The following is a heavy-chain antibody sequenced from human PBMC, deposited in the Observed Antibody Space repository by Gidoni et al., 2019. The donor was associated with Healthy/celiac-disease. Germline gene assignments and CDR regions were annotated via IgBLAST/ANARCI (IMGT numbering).Heavy chain of an antibody. V-gene: IGHV3-73*02. D-gene: IGHD3-22*01. J-gene: IGHJ4*02. CDR2: IRSKANSYAT. Sequence: EVQLVESGGGLVQPGGSLNLSCAASGFTFSGSAMHWVRQASGKGLEWVGRIRSKANSYATAYAASVKGRFTISRDDSKNTAYLQMNSLKTDDTAVYYCTRHEDYYDSSGYIIDYWGQGTLVTVSS. CDR1: GFTFSGSA. CDR3: TRHEDYYDSSGYIIDY.